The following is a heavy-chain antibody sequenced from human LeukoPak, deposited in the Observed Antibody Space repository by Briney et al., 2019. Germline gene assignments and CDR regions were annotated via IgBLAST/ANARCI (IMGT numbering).Heavy chain of an antibody. Sequence: GGSLRLSCAASGFTFSSYAMSWVRQAPGKGLEWVSAISGSGGSTYYADSVKGRFTISRDNSKNTLYLQMNGLRAEDTAVYYCAKGGSRYCSGGSCHFDYWGQGTLVTVSS. CDR3: AKGGSRYCSGGSCHFDY. J-gene: IGHJ4*02. CDR1: GFTFSSYA. D-gene: IGHD2-15*01. V-gene: IGHV3-23*01. CDR2: ISGSGGST.